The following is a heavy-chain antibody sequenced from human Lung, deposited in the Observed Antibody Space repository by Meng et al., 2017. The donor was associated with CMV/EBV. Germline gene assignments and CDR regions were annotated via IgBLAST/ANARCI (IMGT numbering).Heavy chain of an antibody. D-gene: IGHD4-17*01. V-gene: IGHV3-21*01. CDR3: ARVPYGDYPY. CDR2: ISISSGYK. J-gene: IGHJ4*02. CDR1: GFIFSSYS. Sequence: GGSLRLXCAASGFIFSSYSMNWVRQAPGKGLEWVSSISISSGYKNYADSAKGRFTISRDNDKNSLYMQMNSLRAEDTAVYYCARVPYGDYPYWGQGKMVNGAS.